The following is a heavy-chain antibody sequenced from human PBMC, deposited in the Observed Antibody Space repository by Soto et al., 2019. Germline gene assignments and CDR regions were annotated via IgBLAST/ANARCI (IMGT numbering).Heavy chain of an antibody. Sequence: SETLSLTCTVSGGSISSYYWSWIRQPPGKGLEWIGYIYYSGSTNYNPSLKSRVTISVDTSKNQFSLKLSSVTAADTAVYYCARDLGSGSYRNWFDPWGQGTLVTVS. CDR1: GGSISSYY. D-gene: IGHD5-12*01. CDR2: IYYSGST. CDR3: ARDLGSGSYRNWFDP. J-gene: IGHJ5*02. V-gene: IGHV4-59*01.